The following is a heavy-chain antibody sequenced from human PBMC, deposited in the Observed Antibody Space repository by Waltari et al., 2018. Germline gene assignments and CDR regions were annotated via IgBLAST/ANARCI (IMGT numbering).Heavy chain of an antibody. D-gene: IGHD6-19*01. Sequence: EVQLLESGGGLVQPGGSLRLSCAASGFTFSRYAMSWVRQAPGKGLAWVAAICGSVGRTYYADSVKGRFTIARDNSKNTLYLQMNSLRAEETAVYYCAKEGGIAVAGIGDYWGQGTLVTVSS. J-gene: IGHJ4*02. CDR1: GFTFSRYA. CDR3: AKEGGIAVAGIGDY. CDR2: ICGSVGRT. V-gene: IGHV3-23*01.